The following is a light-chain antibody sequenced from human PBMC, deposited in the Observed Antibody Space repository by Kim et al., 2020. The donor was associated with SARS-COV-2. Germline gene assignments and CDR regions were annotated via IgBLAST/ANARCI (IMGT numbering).Light chain of an antibody. J-gene: IGKJ2*01. Sequence: VSPGERATLSCRASQSVRSNLAWYQQKPGQAPRLLIYGASTRATGIPARFSGSGSGTEFTLTISSLQSEDFAVYYCQQYDNWPPHTFGQGTKLEI. CDR1: QSVRSN. CDR3: QQYDNWPPHT. CDR2: GAS. V-gene: IGKV3-15*01.